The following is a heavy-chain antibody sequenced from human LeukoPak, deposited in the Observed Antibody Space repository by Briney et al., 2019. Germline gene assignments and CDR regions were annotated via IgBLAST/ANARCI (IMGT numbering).Heavy chain of an antibody. Sequence: GGSLRLSCAASGFTFSSYGMHWVRQAPGKGLEWVAVISYDGSNKYYADSVKGRFTISRDNSKNTLYLQMNSLRAEDTAVYYCAKDLLLSSGPFDYWGQGTLVTVSS. D-gene: IGHD2-21*02. CDR1: GFTFSSYG. J-gene: IGHJ4*02. V-gene: IGHV3-30*18. CDR2: ISYDGSNK. CDR3: AKDLLLSSGPFDY.